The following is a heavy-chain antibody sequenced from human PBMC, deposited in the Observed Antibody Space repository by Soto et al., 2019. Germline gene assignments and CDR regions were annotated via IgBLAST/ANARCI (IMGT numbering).Heavy chain of an antibody. J-gene: IGHJ5*02. D-gene: IGHD3-10*01. CDR3: PSDRGTYPLAT. V-gene: IGHV1-18*01. Sequence: QVQLVQSGAEVKKPGASVKVSCKASGYTFTSYGISWVRQAPGQGLEWMGWISAYNGNTKYAQKLQGRVTMTTDTPTTTAYTELRSQRSDYTPVYYCPSDRGTYPLATCAPGTPVTVSS. CDR1: GYTFTSYG. CDR2: ISAYNGNT.